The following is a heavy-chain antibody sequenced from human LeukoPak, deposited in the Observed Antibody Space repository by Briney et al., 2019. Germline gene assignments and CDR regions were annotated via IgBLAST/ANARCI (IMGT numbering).Heavy chain of an antibody. D-gene: IGHD2-2*01. V-gene: IGHV4-4*07. CDR1: GGSISSYY. Sequence: SETLSLTCTVSGGSISSYYWSWIRQPAGKGLEWIGRIYTSGSTNYNPSLKSRVTMSVDTSKNQFSLKLSSVTAADTAVYYCARDARYCSSTSCYEIDAFDIWGQGTMVTVSS. CDR2: IYTSGST. J-gene: IGHJ3*02. CDR3: ARDARYCSSTSCYEIDAFDI.